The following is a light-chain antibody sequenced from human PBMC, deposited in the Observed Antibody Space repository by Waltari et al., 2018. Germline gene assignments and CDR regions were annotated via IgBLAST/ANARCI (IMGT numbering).Light chain of an antibody. V-gene: IGKV2-30*01. Sequence: DVVMTQSPLSLPVTLGQAAFISCRSSQSLLYSHGKTYLSWFQQRPGQSPRRLIYKVSARDSGVPDRFDGSGSGTEFALHINRVEADDVGVYYCMQGTHWPWTFGPGTKVEIK. CDR2: KVS. CDR1: QSLLYSHGKTY. J-gene: IGKJ1*01. CDR3: MQGTHWPWT.